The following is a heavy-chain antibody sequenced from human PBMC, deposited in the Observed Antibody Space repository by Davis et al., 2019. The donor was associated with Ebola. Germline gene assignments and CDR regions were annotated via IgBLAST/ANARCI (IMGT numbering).Heavy chain of an antibody. CDR1: GGSISSYY. Sequence: PSETLSLTCTVSGGSISSYYWSWIRQPPGKGLEWIGYIYYSGSTNYNPSLKSRVTISVDTSKNQFSLKLSSVTAADTAVYYCARVPYDFWSGYYPYYYYMDVWGKGTTVTVSS. D-gene: IGHD3-3*01. J-gene: IGHJ6*03. V-gene: IGHV4-59*12. CDR2: IYYSGST. CDR3: ARVPYDFWSGYYPYYYYMDV.